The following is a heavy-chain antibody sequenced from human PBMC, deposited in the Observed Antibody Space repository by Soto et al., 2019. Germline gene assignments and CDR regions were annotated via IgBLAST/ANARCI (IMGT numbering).Heavy chain of an antibody. CDR2: ISGSGRTI. J-gene: IGHJ5*02. CDR1: GIVFSDY. D-gene: IGHD3-16*01. V-gene: IGHV3-11*01. CDR3: ARLPFPWGWFDP. Sequence: QVQLVESGGGLVKPGGSLRLSCAASGIVFSDYMSWVRQAPGKGLEWLSYISGSGRTIYSADSVKGRFTISRDNATTSLYLTMNNVGTEETAVYYCARLPFPWGWFDPWGQGTLVTVSS.